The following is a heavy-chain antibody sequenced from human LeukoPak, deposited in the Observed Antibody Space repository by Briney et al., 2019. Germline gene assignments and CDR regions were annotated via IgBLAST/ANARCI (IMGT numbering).Heavy chain of an antibody. CDR1: GGSIGSYY. V-gene: IGHV4-59*01. D-gene: IGHD3-10*01. J-gene: IGHJ6*02. CDR3: ARDGGSGNGMDV. Sequence: PSETLSLTCTVSGGSIGSYYWSWIRQPPGRGLEWIGYIYYSGSTNYNPSLKSRVTISVDTSKNQFSLKLSSVTAADTAVYYCARDGGSGNGMDVWGQGTTVTVSS. CDR2: IYYSGST.